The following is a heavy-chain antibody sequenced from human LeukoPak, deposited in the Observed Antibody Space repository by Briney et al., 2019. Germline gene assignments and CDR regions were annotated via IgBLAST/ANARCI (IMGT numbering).Heavy chain of an antibody. CDR1: GFAFSDYT. CDR2: ISWDSSIT. V-gene: IGHV3-43*01. Sequence: GRSLRLSCAASGFAFSDYTMHWVRQSPDQDLGWVSRISWDSSITYFADSLKARFTISRDNTKNSLYLKMNSLRPEDTALYYCAKDIGLYPYTVTTGPYFDYWGQGTLVTVSS. CDR3: AKDIGLYPYTVTTGPYFDY. D-gene: IGHD4-17*01. J-gene: IGHJ4*02.